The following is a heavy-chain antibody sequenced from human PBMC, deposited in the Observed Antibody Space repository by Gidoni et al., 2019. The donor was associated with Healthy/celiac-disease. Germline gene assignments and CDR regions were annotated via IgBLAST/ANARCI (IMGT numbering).Heavy chain of an antibody. V-gene: IGHV1-18*01. D-gene: IGHD3-3*01. CDR1: GYTFTSYG. J-gene: IGHJ5*02. CDR2: ISAYNGNT. CDR3: ARDCGDFWSGYYTCWFDP. Sequence: QSGAEVKKPGASVKVSCKASGYTFTSYGLSWVRQAPGQGLEWMGWISAYNGNTNYEQKLQGRVTMTTDTSTSTAYMELRSLRSDDTAVYYCARDCGDFWSGYYTCWFDPWGQGTLVTVSS.